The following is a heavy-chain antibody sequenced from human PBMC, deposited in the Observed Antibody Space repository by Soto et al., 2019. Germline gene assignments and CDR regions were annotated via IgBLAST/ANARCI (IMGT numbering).Heavy chain of an antibody. CDR2: INHSGST. CDR1: GGSFSCYY. Sequence: SETLSLTCAVYGGSFSCYYWSWIRQPPGKGLEWIGEINHSGSTNYNPSLKSRVTISVDTSKNQFSLKLSSVTAADTAVYYCARPGGSGYLRGYYYYGMDVWGQGTTVTVSS. V-gene: IGHV4-34*01. CDR3: ARPGGSGYLRGYYYYGMDV. J-gene: IGHJ6*02. D-gene: IGHD3-22*01.